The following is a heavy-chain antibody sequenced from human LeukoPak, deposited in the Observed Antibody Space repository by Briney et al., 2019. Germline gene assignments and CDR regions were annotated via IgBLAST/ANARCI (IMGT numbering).Heavy chain of an antibody. CDR1: GFTFSSYE. D-gene: IGHD5-24*01. V-gene: IGHV3-48*03. Sequence: GGSLRLSCAASGFTFSSYEMNWVRQAPGKGLEWVSYTSASGRTIHYADSVRGRFTISRDNAKNSLYLQMNSLRAEDTAVYFCARGDGYNSFDAFDIWGLGTMVTVSS. CDR3: ARGDGYNSFDAFDI. CDR2: TSASGRTI. J-gene: IGHJ3*02.